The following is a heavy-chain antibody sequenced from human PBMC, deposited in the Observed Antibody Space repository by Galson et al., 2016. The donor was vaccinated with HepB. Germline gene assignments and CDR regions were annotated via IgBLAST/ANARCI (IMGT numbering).Heavy chain of an antibody. V-gene: IGHV4-4*02. J-gene: IGHJ4*02. Sequence: ETLSLTCAVSGASISSSYWWTWVRQPPGKGLEWVGESYHSGSTNYNPSLKSRVIISVDKSKNQFSLKLNSVTAADTAIYYCARGVETAMDALDFWGRGTLVTVSS. CDR2: SYHSGST. D-gene: IGHD5-18*01. CDR1: GASISSSYW. CDR3: ARGVETAMDALDF.